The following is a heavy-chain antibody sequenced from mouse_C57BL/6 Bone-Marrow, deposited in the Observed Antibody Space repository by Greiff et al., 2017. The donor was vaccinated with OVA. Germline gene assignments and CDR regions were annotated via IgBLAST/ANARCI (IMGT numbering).Heavy chain of an antibody. CDR3: ARRVSTMVTTG. CDR2: IDPSDSYT. D-gene: IGHD2-2*01. J-gene: IGHJ2*01. CDR1: GYTFTSYW. V-gene: IGHV1-50*01. Sequence: QVQLKQPGAELVKPGASVKLSCKASGYTFTSYWMQWVKQRPGQGLEWIGEIDPSDSYTNYNQKFKGKATLTVDTSSSTAYMQLSSLTSEDSAVYYCARRVSTMVTTGGGQGTTLTVSS.